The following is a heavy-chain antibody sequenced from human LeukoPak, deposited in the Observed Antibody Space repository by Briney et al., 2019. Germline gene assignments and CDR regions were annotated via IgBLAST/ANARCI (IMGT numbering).Heavy chain of an antibody. Sequence: PGGSLRLSCAASGFSFSTYYVNWVRQAPGKGLEWVSCVSSSSTYIFYADSVRGRFAISRDNAKNSLYLQMNSLRADDTAVYYCVRENHGSFDYWGQGSLVTVSS. V-gene: IGHV3-21*01. CDR1: GFSFSTYY. D-gene: IGHD1-14*01. CDR2: VSSSSTYI. CDR3: VRENHGSFDY. J-gene: IGHJ4*02.